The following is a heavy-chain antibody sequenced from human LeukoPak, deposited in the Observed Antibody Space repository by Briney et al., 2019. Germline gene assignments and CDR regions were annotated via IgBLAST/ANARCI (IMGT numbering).Heavy chain of an antibody. CDR1: GYTFTSYD. CDR2: MNPNSGNT. J-gene: IGHJ6*02. CDR3: ARGHYDILTGYYMGWLSDYYYYGMDV. V-gene: IGHV1-8*01. Sequence: ASVKVSCKASGYTFTSYDINWVRQATGQGLEWMGWMNPNSGNTGYAQKFQGRVTMTRNTSISTAYMELSSLRSEDTAVYYCARGHYDILTGYYMGWLSDYYYYGMDVWGQGTTVTVSS. D-gene: IGHD3-9*01.